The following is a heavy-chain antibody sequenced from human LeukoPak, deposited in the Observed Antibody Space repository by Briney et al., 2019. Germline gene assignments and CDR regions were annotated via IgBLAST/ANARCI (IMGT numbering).Heavy chain of an antibody. CDR3: ARAPFQYCSGGSCYSLDY. V-gene: IGHV4-39*07. CDR1: GDSISSGYSY. J-gene: IGHJ4*02. CDR2: IYYSGST. Sequence: SETLSLTCTVSGDSISSGYSYWSWIRQPPGKGLEWIGSIYYSGSTYYNPSLKSRVTISVDTSKNQFSLKLSSVTAADTAVYYCARAPFQYCSGGSCYSLDYWGQGTLVTVSS. D-gene: IGHD2-15*01.